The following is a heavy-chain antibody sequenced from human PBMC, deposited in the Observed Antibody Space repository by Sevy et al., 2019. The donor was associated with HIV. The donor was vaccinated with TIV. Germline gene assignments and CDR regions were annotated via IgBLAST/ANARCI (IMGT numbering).Heavy chain of an antibody. V-gene: IGHV1-2*02. Sequence: ASAKVSCKASGYTFTGYYMHWVRQAPGQGLEWMGWINPNSGGTNYAQKFQGRVTMTRDTSISTAYMELSRLRSDDTAVYYCARGNMEGEQLVPDYWGQGTLVTVSS. CDR3: ARGNMEGEQLVPDY. CDR2: INPNSGGT. J-gene: IGHJ4*02. CDR1: GYTFTGYY. D-gene: IGHD6-6*01.